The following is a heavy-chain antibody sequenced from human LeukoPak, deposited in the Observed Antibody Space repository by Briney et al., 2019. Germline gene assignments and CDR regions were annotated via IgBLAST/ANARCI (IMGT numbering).Heavy chain of an antibody. CDR1: GYTFTGYY. V-gene: IGHV1-2*02. J-gene: IGHJ4*02. Sequence: ASVKVSCKASGYTFTGYYMHWVRQAPGQGLEWMGWINPNSGGTNYAQKFQGRVTMTRDTSINTAYMELSRLRSDDTAVYYCARVPGRTIAVAGTGYFDYWGQGTLVTVSS. D-gene: IGHD6-19*01. CDR3: ARVPGRTIAVAGTGYFDY. CDR2: INPNSGGT.